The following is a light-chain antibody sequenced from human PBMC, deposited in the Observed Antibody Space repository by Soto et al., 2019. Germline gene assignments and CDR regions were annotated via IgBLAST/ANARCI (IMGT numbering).Light chain of an antibody. CDR2: DVS. J-gene: IGLJ2*01. CDR3: SSYTSSSTLVV. V-gene: IGLV2-14*01. Sequence: QCALTQPASVSGSPGQSITISCTGTSGDVGGYNYVSWYQQHPGKAPKLMIYDVSNRPSGVSNRFSGSKSGNTASLTISGLQAEDEADYYFSSYTSSSTLVVFGGWTKLTVL. CDR1: SGDVGGYNY.